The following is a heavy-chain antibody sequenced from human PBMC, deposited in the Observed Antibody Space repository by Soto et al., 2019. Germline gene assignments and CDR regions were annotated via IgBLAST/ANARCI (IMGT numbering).Heavy chain of an antibody. Sequence: SQTLSLTCDFSGDIVSNDFDTWDWIRQSPSRGLEWLGRTYYRSRWLTDYAVSVKGRITVNPDTSKNQFSLQLTSVTPEDTAMYYCAAYSSEKKTFDYWGKGTLVTVSS. CDR1: GDIVSNDFDT. CDR2: TYYRSRWLT. J-gene: IGHJ4*02. D-gene: IGHD6-19*01. CDR3: AAYSSEKKTFDY. V-gene: IGHV6-1*01.